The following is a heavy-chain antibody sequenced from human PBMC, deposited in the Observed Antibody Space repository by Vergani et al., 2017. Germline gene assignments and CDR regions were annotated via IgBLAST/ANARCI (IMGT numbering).Heavy chain of an antibody. D-gene: IGHD3-10*01. CDR3: ARGXYYYGSGSYYRGRNFDY. CDR2: INHSGST. J-gene: IGHJ4*02. CDR1: GGSFSGYY. Sequence: QVQLQQWGAGLLKPSETLSLTCAVYGGSFSGYYWSWIRQPPGKGLEWIGEINHSGSTNYNPSLKSRVTISVDTSKNQFSLKLSSVTAADTAVYYCARGXYYYGSGSYYRGRNFDYWGQGTLVTVSS. V-gene: IGHV4-34*01.